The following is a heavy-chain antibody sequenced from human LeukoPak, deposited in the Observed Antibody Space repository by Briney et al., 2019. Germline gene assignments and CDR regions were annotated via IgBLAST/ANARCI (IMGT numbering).Heavy chain of an antibody. D-gene: IGHD5/OR15-5a*01. Sequence: ASVKVSCKASGYTFTGYYMHWVRQAPGQGLEWMGWINPNSGGTNYAQKFQGRVSMTRDTSISTAYMELSSLRSEDTAVYYCARGRRDIVWDYYYMDVWGKGTTVTVSS. CDR3: ARGRRDIVWDYYYMDV. V-gene: IGHV1-2*02. CDR2: INPNSGGT. CDR1: GYTFTGYY. J-gene: IGHJ6*03.